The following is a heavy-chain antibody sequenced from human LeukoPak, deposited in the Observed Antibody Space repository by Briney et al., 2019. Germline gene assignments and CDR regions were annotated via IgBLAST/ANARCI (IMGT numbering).Heavy chain of an antibody. Sequence: PGRSLRLSCAASGFTFSNYAMSWVRQAPGKGLEWVSAMSAGGSSTWYADSVKGRLTISRDNSKNTLFLQMNSLRAEDTAVYYCAKDLYDSSGSRYDYWGQGTLVTVSS. CDR1: GFTFSNYA. V-gene: IGHV3-23*01. J-gene: IGHJ4*02. CDR2: MSAGGSST. CDR3: AKDLYDSSGSRYDY. D-gene: IGHD3-22*01.